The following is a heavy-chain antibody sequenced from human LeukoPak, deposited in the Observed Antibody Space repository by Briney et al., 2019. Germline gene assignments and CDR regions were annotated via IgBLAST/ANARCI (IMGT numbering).Heavy chain of an antibody. V-gene: IGHV3-9*01. Sequence: GGSLRLSCAASGFTFDDYAMHWVRQAPGKGLEWVSGISWNSGSIGYADSVKGRFTISRDNAKNSLYLQMNSLRAEDTALYYCAKDSSSSFFDYWGQGTLVTVSS. D-gene: IGHD6-6*01. CDR2: ISWNSGSI. CDR3: AKDSSSSFFDY. CDR1: GFTFDDYA. J-gene: IGHJ4*02.